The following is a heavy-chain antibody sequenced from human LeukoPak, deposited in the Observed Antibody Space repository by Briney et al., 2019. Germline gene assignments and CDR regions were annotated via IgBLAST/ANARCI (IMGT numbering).Heavy chain of an antibody. CDR1: GFSLSGYW. Sequence: GGSLRLTCVACGFSLSGYWMYWVRQAPGKGLIYISRNNGDGSTTNYADVVKGRFTMSRDNVKNTLYLQMNSLRVEDTAVYYCARDPRNVGLAPWGQGTLVTVSS. CDR3: ARDPRNVGLAP. CDR2: NNGDGSTT. J-gene: IGHJ5*02. D-gene: IGHD2-15*01. V-gene: IGHV3-74*01.